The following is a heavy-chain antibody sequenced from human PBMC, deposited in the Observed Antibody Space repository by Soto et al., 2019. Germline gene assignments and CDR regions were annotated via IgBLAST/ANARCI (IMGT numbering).Heavy chain of an antibody. Sequence: QVQLVQSGAEVKKPGSSVKVSCKASGGTFSTHAISWVRQAPGQGLEWLGGIIPTLGTPNYAQKFQGRVTVTAEEYTSAAYMELSRLTAEDTAVYYCSRSAFRSGYYGYYYGMDVLGEGAAVNV. CDR1: GGTFSTHA. CDR2: IIPTLGTP. D-gene: IGHD3-3*01. J-gene: IGHJ6*02. CDR3: SRSAFRSGYYGYYYGMDV. V-gene: IGHV1-69*01.